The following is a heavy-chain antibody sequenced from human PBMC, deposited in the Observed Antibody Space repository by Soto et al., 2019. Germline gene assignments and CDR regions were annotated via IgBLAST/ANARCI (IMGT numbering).Heavy chain of an antibody. CDR1: GGSISSGAYY. CDR2: IYYSGST. Sequence: PSETLSLTCTVSGGSISSGAYYWSWIRQHSEKGLEWIGYIYYSGSTYYNPSLKSRVTISVDTSKNQFSLKLSSVTAADTAVYYCARWEVVTARGAFDIWGQGTMVTV. CDR3: ARWEVVTARGAFDI. V-gene: IGHV4-31*03. J-gene: IGHJ3*02. D-gene: IGHD2-21*02.